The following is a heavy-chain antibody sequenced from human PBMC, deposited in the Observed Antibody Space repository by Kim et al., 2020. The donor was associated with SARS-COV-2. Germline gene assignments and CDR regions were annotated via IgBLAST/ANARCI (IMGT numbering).Heavy chain of an antibody. J-gene: IGHJ4*02. CDR2: T. D-gene: IGHD2-2*03. Sequence: TYYTDSVKGRFTISRDDSKNTVYLHMNTLRADDTAIYYCAKDGSLHYFEYWGQETLVTVSS. CDR3: AKDGSLHYFEY. V-gene: IGHV3-23*01.